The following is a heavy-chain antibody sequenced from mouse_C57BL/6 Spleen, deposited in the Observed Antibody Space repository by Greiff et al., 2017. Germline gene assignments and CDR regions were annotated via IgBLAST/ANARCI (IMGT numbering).Heavy chain of an antibody. J-gene: IGHJ2*01. CDR3: ARDNYGRVYFDY. D-gene: IGHD1-1*01. CDR2: ISDGGSYT. Sequence: EVQGVESGGGLVKPGGSLKLSCAASGFTFSSYAMSWVRQTPEKRLEWVATISDGGSYTYYPDNVKGRFTISRDNAKNNLYLQMSHLKSEDTAMYYCARDNYGRVYFDYWGQGTTLTVSS. V-gene: IGHV5-4*01. CDR1: GFTFSSYA.